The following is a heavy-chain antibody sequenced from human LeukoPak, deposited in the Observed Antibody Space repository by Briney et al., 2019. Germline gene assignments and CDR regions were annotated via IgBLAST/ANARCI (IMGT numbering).Heavy chain of an antibody. CDR3: ARDPDYGDNYFDY. J-gene: IGHJ4*02. CDR1: GFTFSSYA. Sequence: PGGSLRLSCAASGFTFSSYAMHWVRQAPGKGLEWVAVISYDGSNKYYADCVKGRFTISRDNSKNTLYQQMNSLTAEDTAVYYCARDPDYGDNYFDYWGQGTLVTASS. CDR2: ISYDGSNK. V-gene: IGHV3-30-3*01. D-gene: IGHD4-17*01.